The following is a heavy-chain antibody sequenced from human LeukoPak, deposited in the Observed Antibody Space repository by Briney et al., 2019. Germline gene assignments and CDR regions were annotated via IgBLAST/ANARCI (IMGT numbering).Heavy chain of an antibody. V-gene: IGHV4-59*01. D-gene: IGHD2-21*01. Sequence: SETLSLTCTVSGGSITTYYWTWIRQTPDKGLQFIGSFYHTGSTNYNPSLESAVTISEDTSKNQISLELRSVTAADTAVYYCATSIDWPNVFDHXXXXILVTVSX. CDR2: FYHTGST. CDR3: ATSIDWPNVFDH. CDR1: GGSITTYY. J-gene: IGHJ4*02.